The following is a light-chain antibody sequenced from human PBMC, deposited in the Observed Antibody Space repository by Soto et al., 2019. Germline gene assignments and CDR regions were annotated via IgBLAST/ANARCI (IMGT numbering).Light chain of an antibody. J-gene: IGLJ1*01. CDR3: ATWDDSMDVHV. V-gene: IGLV1-44*01. CDR2: SNN. CDR1: SSNIGRNS. Sequence: QSVLAQPPSASGTPGQRVTISCSGSSSNIGRNSVNWYRQFPGTAPKLLIYSNNQRPSGVPDRFSGSKSGTSASLAISGLRSEDEADYYCATWDDSMDVHVFGTGTKVTVL.